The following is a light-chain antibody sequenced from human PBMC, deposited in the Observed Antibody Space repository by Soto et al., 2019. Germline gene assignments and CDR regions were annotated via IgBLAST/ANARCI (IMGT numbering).Light chain of an antibody. CDR2: YAS. Sequence: EMVMTQSPATLSVSPGERVTLSCRASESVHRNLAWYQQKPGQGPSLLIYYASTRATGVPDRFTGSGSGTEFTRTISSLQSEDFGVYHCQHYSNWPPTFGPGTKVEIK. CDR1: ESVHRN. J-gene: IGKJ3*01. V-gene: IGKV3-15*01. CDR3: QHYSNWPPT.